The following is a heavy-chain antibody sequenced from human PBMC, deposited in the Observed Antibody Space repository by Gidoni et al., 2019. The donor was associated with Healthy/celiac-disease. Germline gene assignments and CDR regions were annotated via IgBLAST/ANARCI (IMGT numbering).Heavy chain of an antibody. CDR1: GYSFTSYW. V-gene: IGHV5-51*01. CDR2: IYPGDSDT. J-gene: IGHJ4*02. CDR3: ARQLLWFGESSWAFDY. D-gene: IGHD3-10*01. Sequence: EVQLVQSGAEVKKPGESLKISCTGSGYSFTSYWIGWVRQMPGKGLEWMGIIYPGDSDTRYSPSFQGQVTISADKSISTAYLQWSSLKASDTAMYYCARQLLWFGESSWAFDYWGQGTLVTVSS.